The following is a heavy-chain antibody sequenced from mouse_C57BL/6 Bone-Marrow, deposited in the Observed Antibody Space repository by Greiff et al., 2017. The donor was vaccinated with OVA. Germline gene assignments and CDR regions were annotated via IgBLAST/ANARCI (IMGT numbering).Heavy chain of an antibody. CDR3: ARDPTMVTTTGY. CDR2: ISDGGSYT. Sequence: EVKLVESGGGLVKPGGSLKLSCAASGFTFSSYAMSWVRQTPEKRLEWVAPISDGGSYTYYPDNVKGRFTISRDNAKNNLYLQMSHLRSEDTAMYYCARDPTMVTTTGYWGQGTSVTVSS. D-gene: IGHD2-2*01. J-gene: IGHJ4*01. CDR1: GFTFSSYA. V-gene: IGHV5-4*01.